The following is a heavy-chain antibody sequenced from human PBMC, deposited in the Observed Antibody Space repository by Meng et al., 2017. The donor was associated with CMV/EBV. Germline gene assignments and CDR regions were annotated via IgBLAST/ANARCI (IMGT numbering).Heavy chain of an antibody. D-gene: IGHD3-3*01. V-gene: IGHV1-18*01. CDR3: AREGQLEWFRISSYGMDV. CDR1: GYTFTSYG. J-gene: IGHJ6*02. Sequence: ASVKVSCKASGYTFTSYGISWVRQAPGQGLEWMGWISAYNGNTNCAQKLQGRVTMTTDTSTSTAYMELRSLRSDDTAVYYCAREGQLEWFRISSYGMDVWGQGTTVTVSS. CDR2: ISAYNGNT.